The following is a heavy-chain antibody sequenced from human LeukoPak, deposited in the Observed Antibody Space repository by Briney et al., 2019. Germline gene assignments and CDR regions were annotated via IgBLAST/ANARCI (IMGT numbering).Heavy chain of an antibody. CDR1: GFTFSSYS. Sequence: PGGSLRLSCAASGFTFSSYSMNWVRQAPGKGPEWVATIKQDGSEKYYVDYVKGRFTISRDNTKNSLYLQVNTLRAEDTAVYYCARGGQSSSWFWIDWGQGTQVTVSS. J-gene: IGHJ4*02. D-gene: IGHD6-19*01. V-gene: IGHV3-7*01. CDR3: ARGGQSSSWFWID. CDR2: IKQDGSEK.